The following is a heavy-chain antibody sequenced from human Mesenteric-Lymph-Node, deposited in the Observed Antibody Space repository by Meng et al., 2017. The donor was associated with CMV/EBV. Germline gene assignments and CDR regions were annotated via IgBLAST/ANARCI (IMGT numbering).Heavy chain of an antibody. D-gene: IGHD3-16*01. CDR1: GFTFSLYG. Sequence: GESLKISCAASGFTFSLYGMHWVRQAPGKGLECVAFIQYDGSNTYYADSMEGRFTISRDNSKNTVYLQMNSLRAEDTAVYYCVKSFGAGGAFDIWGQGTMVTVSS. J-gene: IGHJ3*02. CDR3: VKSFGAGGAFDI. V-gene: IGHV3-30*02. CDR2: IQYDGSNT.